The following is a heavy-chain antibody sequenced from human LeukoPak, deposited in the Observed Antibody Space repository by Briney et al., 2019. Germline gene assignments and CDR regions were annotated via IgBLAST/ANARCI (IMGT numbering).Heavy chain of an antibody. CDR1: GFTFSSYA. Sequence: PGRSLRLSCAASGFTFSSYAMHWVRQAPGKGLEWVAVMSYDGRNKYYADSVKGRFTISRDNSKNTLYLQMNSLRTEDTAVYYCARPGYSSSWLLDYWGQGTLVTVSS. V-gene: IGHV3-30*04. J-gene: IGHJ4*02. CDR2: MSYDGRNK. CDR3: ARPGYSSSWLLDY. D-gene: IGHD6-13*01.